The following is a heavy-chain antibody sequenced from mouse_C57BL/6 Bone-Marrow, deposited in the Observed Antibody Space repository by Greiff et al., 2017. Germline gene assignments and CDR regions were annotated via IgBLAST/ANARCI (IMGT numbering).Heavy chain of an antibody. J-gene: IGHJ3*01. CDR3: ARLDAY. V-gene: IGHV5-12*01. Sequence: EVQRVESGGGLVQPGGSLKLSCAASGFTFSDYYMYWVRQTPEKRLEWVAYISNGGGSTYYPDTVKGRFTISRDNAKNTLYLQMSRLKSEDTAMYYCARLDAYWGQGTLVTVSA. CDR1: GFTFSDYY. CDR2: ISNGGGST.